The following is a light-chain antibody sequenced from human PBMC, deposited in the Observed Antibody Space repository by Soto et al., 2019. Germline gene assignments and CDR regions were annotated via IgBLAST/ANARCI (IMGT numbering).Light chain of an antibody. CDR1: QSVSSY. Sequence: EIVLTQSPATLSLSPGERATLSCRASQSVSSYLVWYQQKPGQVPRLLIYDASNRATGIPARFGGSGSGTEFTLTISSLEPEDSADYYCQQRSDWPSTFGGGTKVEIK. CDR2: DAS. V-gene: IGKV3-11*01. J-gene: IGKJ4*01. CDR3: QQRSDWPST.